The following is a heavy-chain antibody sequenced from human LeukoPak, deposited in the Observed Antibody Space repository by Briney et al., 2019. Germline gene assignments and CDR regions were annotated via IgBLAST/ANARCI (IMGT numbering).Heavy chain of an antibody. CDR1: GFTFSSFE. Sequence: GGSLRLSCAASGFTFSSFEMNWVRQAPGKGLEWVSYISSSGSTIYYADSVKGRFTISRDNAKSSLYLQMNSLRAEDTAVYYCAELGITMIGGVWGKGTTVTISS. CDR2: ISSSGSTI. J-gene: IGHJ6*04. V-gene: IGHV3-48*03. CDR3: AELGITMIGGV. D-gene: IGHD3-10*02.